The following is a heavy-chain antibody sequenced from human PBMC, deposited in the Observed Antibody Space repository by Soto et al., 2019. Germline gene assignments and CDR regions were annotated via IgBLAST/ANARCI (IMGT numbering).Heavy chain of an antibody. CDR2: IFTRSSQI. CDR1: GFAFSSFN. D-gene: IGHD1-26*01. Sequence: VSLRLSCTASGFAFSSFNMNWVRQAPGKGLEWVSSIFTRSSQIYYADSVKGRFTISRDDAKNSLFLQMNSLSVEDTAVYYCARDLLAGQQLVIPWFHPWGQGTLVT. CDR3: ARDLLAGQQLVIPWFHP. V-gene: IGHV3-21*01. J-gene: IGHJ5*02.